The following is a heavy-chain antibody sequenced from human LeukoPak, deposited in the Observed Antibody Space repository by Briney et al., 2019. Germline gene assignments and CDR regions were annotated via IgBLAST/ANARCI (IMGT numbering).Heavy chain of an antibody. J-gene: IGHJ2*01. CDR3: ARLQLYSSGRYLPPRYFDL. Sequence: GGSLRLSCAASGFTFSSYWMSWVRQAPGKGLEWVANIKQDGSEKYYVDSVKGRFTISRDNAKKSLYLQMNSLRAEDTAVYYCARLQLYSSGRYLPPRYFDLWGRGTLVTVSS. V-gene: IGHV3-7*01. CDR1: GFTFSSYW. D-gene: IGHD6-19*01. CDR2: IKQDGSEK.